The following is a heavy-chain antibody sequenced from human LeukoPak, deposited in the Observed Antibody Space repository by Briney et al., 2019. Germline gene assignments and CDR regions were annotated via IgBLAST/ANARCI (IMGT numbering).Heavy chain of an antibody. CDR1: GFTFDDYG. CDR3: ARSIVYGDPAY. V-gene: IGHV3-20*04. Sequence: GGSLRLSCVASGFTFDDYGMSWVRQAPGKGLEWVSVINWNGGSTGYADSVKGRFTISRDNAKNSLYLQMNSLRAEDTAVYYCARSIVYGDPAYWGQGTLVTVSS. CDR2: INWNGGST. D-gene: IGHD4-17*01. J-gene: IGHJ4*02.